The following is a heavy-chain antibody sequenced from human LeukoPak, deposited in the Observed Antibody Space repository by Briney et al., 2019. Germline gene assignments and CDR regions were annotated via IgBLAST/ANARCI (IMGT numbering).Heavy chain of an antibody. D-gene: IGHD3-22*01. V-gene: IGHV3-9*01. CDR3: AKEHYYYDSTGPYDS. CDR1: GFTFGDYA. J-gene: IGHJ4*02. CDR2: ISWNSGSI. Sequence: GRSLRLSCAASGFTFGDYAMHWVRQAPGKGLEWVSGISWNSGSIAYADSVRGRFTISRDNAKNSLYLQMNSLRSEDTALYYCAKEHYYYDSTGPYDSWGQGTLVTVSS.